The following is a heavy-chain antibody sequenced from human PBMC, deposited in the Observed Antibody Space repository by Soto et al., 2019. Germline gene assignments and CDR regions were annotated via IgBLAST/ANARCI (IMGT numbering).Heavy chain of an antibody. Sequence: SQTLSLTCAISGDSVSSNSAAWNWIRQSPSRGLEWLGRTYYRSKWYNDYAVSVKSRITINPDTSKNQFSLQLNSVTPEDTAVYYCARDLRRRGRDTMFGVVIKAVRDAFDIWGQGTMVTVSS. V-gene: IGHV6-1*01. D-gene: IGHD3-3*01. CDR1: GDSVSSNSAA. J-gene: IGHJ3*02. CDR3: ARDLRRRGRDTMFGVVIKAVRDAFDI. CDR2: TYYRSKWYN.